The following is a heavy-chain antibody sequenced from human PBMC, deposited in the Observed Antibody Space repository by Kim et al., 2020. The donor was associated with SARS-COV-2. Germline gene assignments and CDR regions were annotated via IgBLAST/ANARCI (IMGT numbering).Heavy chain of an antibody. V-gene: IGHV1-3*01. CDR1: GYTFTSYA. CDR2: INAGNGNT. Sequence: ASVKVSCKASGYTFTSYAMHWVRQAPGQRLEWMGWINAGNGNTKYSQKFQGRVTITRDTSASTAYMELSSLRSEDTAVYYCARGGRITMVQGPLGYWGQGTLVTVSS. D-gene: IGHD3-10*01. CDR3: ARGGRITMVQGPLGY. J-gene: IGHJ4*02.